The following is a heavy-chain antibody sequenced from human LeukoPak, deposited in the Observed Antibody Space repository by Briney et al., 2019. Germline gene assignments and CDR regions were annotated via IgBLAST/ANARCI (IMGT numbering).Heavy chain of an antibody. D-gene: IGHD2-15*01. CDR1: GSTFSSYA. CDR3: AKAVGSCPRY. V-gene: IGHV3-23*01. CDR2: ISGSGGST. J-gene: IGHJ4*02. Sequence: GGSLRLSCAASGSTFSSYAMSWVRQAPGKGLEWVSAISGSGGSTHYADSVKGRFTISRDNSKNTLYLQMNSLRAEDTAVYYCAKAVGSCPRYWGQGTLVTVSS.